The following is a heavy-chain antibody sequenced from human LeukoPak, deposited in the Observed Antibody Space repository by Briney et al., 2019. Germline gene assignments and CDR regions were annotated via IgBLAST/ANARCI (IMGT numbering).Heavy chain of an antibody. CDR3: AREPPMVSATHGAFDI. CDR2: INPNSGGT. D-gene: IGHD2-8*01. J-gene: IGHJ3*02. Sequence: ASVKVSCKASGYTFTGYYMHWVRQAPGQGLEWMGWINPNSGGTNYAQKFQGRVTMTRDTSISTAYMELSRLRSDDTAVYYCAREPPMVSATHGAFDIWGQGTMVTVSS. CDR1: GYTFTGYY. V-gene: IGHV1-2*02.